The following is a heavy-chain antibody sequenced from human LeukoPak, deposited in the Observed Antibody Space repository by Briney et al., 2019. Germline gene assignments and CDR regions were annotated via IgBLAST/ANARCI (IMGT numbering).Heavy chain of an antibody. Sequence: GGSLRLSCAASGFTFSSYAMSWVRQAPGKGLEWVSAISGSGGSTYYADSVKGRFTISRDNSKNTLYLQMNSLRAEDTAVYYCATGDEVAFSLDYWGQGTLVTVSS. D-gene: IGHD5-24*01. J-gene: IGHJ4*02. V-gene: IGHV3-23*01. CDR1: GFTFSSYA. CDR2: ISGSGGST. CDR3: ATGDEVAFSLDY.